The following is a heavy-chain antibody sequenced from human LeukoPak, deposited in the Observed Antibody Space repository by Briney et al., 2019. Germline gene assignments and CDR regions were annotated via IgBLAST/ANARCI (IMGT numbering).Heavy chain of an antibody. D-gene: IGHD2-8*02. CDR3: ARGYMYGSFDY. V-gene: IGHV3-7*01. CDR2: IIQDGSEE. Sequence: PGGSLRLSCAASGFTFSTYWMSWVRQAPGKGLEWVANIIQDGSEESYVDSVKGRCTISRDNAENSLYLQMNSLRAEDTALYYCARGYMYGSFDYWGQGTLVTVSS. CDR1: GFTFSTYW. J-gene: IGHJ4*02.